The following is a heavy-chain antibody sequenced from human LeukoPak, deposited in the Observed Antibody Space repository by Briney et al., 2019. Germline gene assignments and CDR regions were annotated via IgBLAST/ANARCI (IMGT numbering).Heavy chain of an antibody. D-gene: IGHD3-3*01. J-gene: IGHJ4*02. CDR1: GFTFSSYA. CDR2: ISYDGSNK. V-gene: IGHV3-30*01. CDR3: ARDSYDFWSGLLDY. Sequence: PGRSLRLSCAASGFTFSSYAMHWVRQAPGKGLEWVAAISYDGSNKYYADSVKGRFTISRDNSKNTLYLQMNSLRAEDTAVYYCARDSYDFWSGLLDYWGQGTLVTVSS.